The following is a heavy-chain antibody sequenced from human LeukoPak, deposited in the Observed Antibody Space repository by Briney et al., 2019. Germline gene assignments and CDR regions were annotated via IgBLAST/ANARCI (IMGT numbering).Heavy chain of an antibody. J-gene: IGHJ4*02. CDR1: GFTFSSYG. CDR3: AVYNWNSKRDLDY. Sequence: GRSLRLSCAASGFTFSSYGMHWVRQAPGKGLEWVSVIWYDGSNKYYADSVKGRFTISRDNSKNTLYLQMNSLRAEDTAVYYCAVYNWNSKRDLDYWGQGTLVTVSS. CDR2: IWYDGSNK. V-gene: IGHV3-33*01. D-gene: IGHD1-1*01.